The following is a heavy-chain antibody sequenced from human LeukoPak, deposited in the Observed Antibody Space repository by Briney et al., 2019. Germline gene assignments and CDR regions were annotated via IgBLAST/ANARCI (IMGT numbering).Heavy chain of an antibody. CDR1: GGSFSGYY. V-gene: IGHV4-34*01. CDR2: INHSGST. Sequence: PSETLSLTCAVNGGSFSGYYWSWIRQPPGKGLEWIGEINHSGSTNYNPSLKSRVTISVDTSKNQFSLKLSSVTAADTAVYYCARDIMVRGVIKRSGMDVWGKGTTVTVSS. D-gene: IGHD3-10*01. CDR3: ARDIMVRGVIKRSGMDV. J-gene: IGHJ6*04.